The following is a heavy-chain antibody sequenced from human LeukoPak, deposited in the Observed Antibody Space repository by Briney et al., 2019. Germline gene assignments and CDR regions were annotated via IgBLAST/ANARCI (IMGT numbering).Heavy chain of an antibody. CDR2: ISGSGGST. Sequence: GGSLRLSCAASGFTFSSYAMSWVRQAPGKGLEWVSAISGSGGSTYYADSVKGRFTISRDNSKNTLYLQMNSLRAEDTAVYYCAKTYDFWSGYQCYFDYWGQGTLVTVSS. CDR1: GFTFSSYA. D-gene: IGHD3-3*01. V-gene: IGHV3-23*01. CDR3: AKTYDFWSGYQCYFDY. J-gene: IGHJ4*02.